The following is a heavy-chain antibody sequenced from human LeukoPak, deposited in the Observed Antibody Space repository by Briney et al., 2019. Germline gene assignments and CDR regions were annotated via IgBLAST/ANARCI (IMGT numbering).Heavy chain of an antibody. CDR1: GFTFSSYA. Sequence: GGSLRLSCAASGFTFSSYAMSWVRQAPGKGLEWVSAISGVGGSTYYADSVKGRFTISRDNSKNTLYLQMSRLRDEDTAVYYCGKVVGANISLSGAGAFDYWGQGRLVTVSS. CDR2: ISGVGGST. V-gene: IGHV3-23*01. D-gene: IGHD1-26*01. J-gene: IGHJ4*02. CDR3: GKVVGANISLSGAGAFDY.